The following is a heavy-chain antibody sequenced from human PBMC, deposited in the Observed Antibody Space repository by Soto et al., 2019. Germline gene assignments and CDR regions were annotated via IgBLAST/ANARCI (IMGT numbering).Heavy chain of an antibody. CDR2: IYYSGST. CDR1: GGSISSGGYY. D-gene: IGHD3-10*01. CDR3: ARAQKQIMVRGVNYFDY. J-gene: IGHJ4*02. V-gene: IGHV4-31*03. Sequence: QVQLQESGPGLVKPSQTLSLTCTVSGGSISSGGYYWSWIRQHPGKGLEWIGYIYYSGSTYYNPSLKSRVTISVDTSKKQFSLKLSSVTSADTDVYYCARAQKQIMVRGVNYFDYWGQGTLVTVSS.